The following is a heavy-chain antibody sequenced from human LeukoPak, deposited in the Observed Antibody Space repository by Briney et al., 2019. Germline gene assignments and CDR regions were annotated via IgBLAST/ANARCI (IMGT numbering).Heavy chain of an antibody. J-gene: IGHJ4*02. V-gene: IGHV1-46*01. CDR1: GYTFTSYY. CDR2: INPSGGST. CDR3: ARDRQDDFWIGLWGYFDY. Sequence: ASVKVSCKASGYTFTSYYMHWVRQAPGQGLEWMGIINPSGGSTSYAQKFQGRVTMTRDTSTSTVYMELSSLRSEDTAVYYCARDRQDDFWIGLWGYFDYWGQGTLVTVSS. D-gene: IGHD3-3*01.